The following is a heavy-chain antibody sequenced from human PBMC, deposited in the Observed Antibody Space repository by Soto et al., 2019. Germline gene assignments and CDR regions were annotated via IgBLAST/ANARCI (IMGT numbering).Heavy chain of an antibody. V-gene: IGHV2-5*02. CDR1: GFSLSTNGVG. J-gene: IGHJ4*02. CDR2: IYWDDDK. CDR3: AHGRVDTVLATEY. D-gene: IGHD5-18*01. Sequence: QITLKESGPTLLKPTQSHTLICTFSGFSLSTNGVGVGWSRQPPGKALEWLALIYWDDDKRYSPSLKSRLTITKDTSKTQVVLTMSHMGPVDTATYYCAHGRVDTVLATEYWGQGILVTVSS.